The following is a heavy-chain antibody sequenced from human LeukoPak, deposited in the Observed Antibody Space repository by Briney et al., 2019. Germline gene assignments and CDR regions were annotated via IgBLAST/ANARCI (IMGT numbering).Heavy chain of an antibody. CDR1: GFTFGDYA. V-gene: IGHV3-49*04. Sequence: GGSLRLSCTASGFTFGDYAMSWVRQAPGKGLEWVGFIRSKVYGGTTEYAASVEGRFTISRDDSKSIAYLKMNSLKTEDTAVYYCTRGSRYCDSTSCPYYYMDVWGKGTTVTVSS. CDR2: IRSKVYGGTT. D-gene: IGHD2-2*01. CDR3: TRGSRYCDSTSCPYYYMDV. J-gene: IGHJ6*03.